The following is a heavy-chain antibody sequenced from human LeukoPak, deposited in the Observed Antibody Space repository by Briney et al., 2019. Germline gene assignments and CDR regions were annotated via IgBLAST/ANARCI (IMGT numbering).Heavy chain of an antibody. D-gene: IGHD6-19*01. V-gene: IGHV3-30*04. J-gene: IGHJ4*02. Sequence: GRSLRLSCAASGFTFSSYAMHWVRQAPGKGLEWVAVISYDGSNKYYADSVKGRFTISRDNSKNTLYLQMNSLRAEDTAVYYCAKLKSVAGNYFDYWGQGTLVTVSS. CDR1: GFTFSSYA. CDR3: AKLKSVAGNYFDY. CDR2: ISYDGSNK.